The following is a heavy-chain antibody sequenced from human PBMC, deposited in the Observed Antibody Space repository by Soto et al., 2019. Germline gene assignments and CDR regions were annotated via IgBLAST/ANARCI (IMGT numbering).Heavy chain of an antibody. CDR3: AKDLLIVGATPSGFDY. D-gene: IGHD1-26*01. V-gene: IGHV3-23*01. Sequence: GGSLRLSCAASGFTFSSYAMSWVRQAPGKGLEWVSAISGSGGSTYYADSVKGRFTISRDNSKSTLYLQMNSLRAEDTAVYYCAKDLLIVGATPSGFDYWGQGTLVTVSS. CDR2: ISGSGGST. J-gene: IGHJ4*02. CDR1: GFTFSSYA.